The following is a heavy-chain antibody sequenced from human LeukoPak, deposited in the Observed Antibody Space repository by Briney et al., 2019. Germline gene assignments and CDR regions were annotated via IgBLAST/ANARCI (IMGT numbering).Heavy chain of an antibody. CDR2: ISGSGGST. Sequence: GGSLRLSCAASGFTFSSYAMSWVRQAPGKGLEWVSAISGSGGSTYYADSVKGRFTISRDNSKNTLYLQMNSLRAEDTAVYYCAKLVGSYYYGSGSYNDYWGQGTLVTVSS. CDR1: GFTFSSYA. J-gene: IGHJ4*02. V-gene: IGHV3-23*01. D-gene: IGHD3-10*01. CDR3: AKLVGSYYYGSGSYNDY.